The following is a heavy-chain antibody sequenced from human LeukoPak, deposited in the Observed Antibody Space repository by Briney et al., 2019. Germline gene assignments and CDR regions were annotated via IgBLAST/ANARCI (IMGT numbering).Heavy chain of an antibody. J-gene: IGHJ3*02. CDR3: ATAEGYCSSTSCYGHDAFDI. V-gene: IGHV4-4*07. D-gene: IGHD2-2*01. CDR2: IYTSGST. Sequence: PSETLSLTCTDSGGSLSSYYWSWIRQPAGKGLEWIGRIYTSGSTNYNPPLKSRVTMSVDTSKNQFSLKLSSVTAADTAVYYCATAEGYCSSTSCYGHDAFDIWGQGTMVTVSS. CDR1: GGSLSSYY.